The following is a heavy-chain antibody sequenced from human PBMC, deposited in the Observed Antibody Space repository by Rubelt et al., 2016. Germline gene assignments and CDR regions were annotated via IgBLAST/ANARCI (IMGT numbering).Heavy chain of an antibody. CDR1: TGSISTYY. Sequence: QVQLQESGPGLVKPSETLSLTCTVSTGSISTYYWNWIRQPPGKGLEWLGYISYTGNTNSNPSLQSRATISTETAHNQFSLRLGSVTAADTAVYYCAGHTRPVLRYFDWLLPLDYWGQGTLVTVSS. CDR3: AGHTRPVLRYFDWLLPLDY. V-gene: IGHV4-59*08. D-gene: IGHD3-9*01. J-gene: IGHJ4*02. CDR2: ISYTGNT.